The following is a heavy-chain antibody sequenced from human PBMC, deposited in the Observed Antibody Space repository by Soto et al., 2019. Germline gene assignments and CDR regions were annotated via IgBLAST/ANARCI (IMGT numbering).Heavy chain of an antibody. CDR3: AGDKKYCTNGVCYTEIDY. V-gene: IGHV4-31*03. CDR1: GGSISSGGYY. J-gene: IGHJ4*02. D-gene: IGHD2-8*01. Sequence: QVQLQESGPGLVKPSQTLSLTCTVSGGSISSGGYYWSWIRQHPGKRLEWIGYIYYSGSTYYNPSLKSRVTMTVDASKHQFSLKQSSVAAADTAVDYCAGDKKYCTNGVCYTEIDYWGQGTLVTVSS. CDR2: IYYSGST.